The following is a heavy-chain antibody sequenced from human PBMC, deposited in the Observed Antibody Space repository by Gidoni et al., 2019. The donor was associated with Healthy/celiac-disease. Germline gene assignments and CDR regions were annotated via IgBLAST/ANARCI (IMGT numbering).Heavy chain of an antibody. J-gene: IGHJ4*02. CDR3: ARDAAWFGELLH. V-gene: IGHV3-48*01. Sequence: EVQLVESGGGFVQPGGSLRLSWPASGFPFSGYSRNWVRQAPGEGLEWVSYISSSSSTIYYADSVKGRFTISRDNAKNSLYLQMNSLRAEDTAVYYCARDAAWFGELLHWGQGTLVTVSS. D-gene: IGHD3-10*01. CDR2: ISSSSSTI. CDR1: GFPFSGYS.